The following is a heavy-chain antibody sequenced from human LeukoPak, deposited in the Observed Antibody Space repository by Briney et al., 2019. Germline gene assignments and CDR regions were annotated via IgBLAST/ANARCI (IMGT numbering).Heavy chain of an antibody. CDR2: IYSGGST. CDR3: ARDEGYDSSGYHYYGMDV. V-gene: IGHV3-66*02. CDR1: GFTVSSNY. Sequence: PGGSLRLSCAASGFTVSSNYMSWVRQAPGKGLEWVSVIYSGGSTYYADSVKGRFTISRDNSKNTLYLQMNSLRAEDTAVYYCARDEGYDSSGYHYYGMDVWGQGTTVTVSS. J-gene: IGHJ6*02. D-gene: IGHD3-22*01.